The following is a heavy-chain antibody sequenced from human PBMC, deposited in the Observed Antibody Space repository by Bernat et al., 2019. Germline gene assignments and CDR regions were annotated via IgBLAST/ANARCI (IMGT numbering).Heavy chain of an antibody. V-gene: IGHV4-34*01. Sequence: QVQLQQWGAGLLKPSETLSLTCAVYGGSFSGYYWSWIRQPPGKGLEWIGEINHSGSTNYNPSLKSRVTISVDTSKNQFSLKLSSVTAADTAVYYCAREGISTTGTTRHWFDPWGQGTLVTVSS. D-gene: IGHD1-1*01. CDR1: GGSFSGYY. CDR2: INHSGST. J-gene: IGHJ5*02. CDR3: AREGISTTGTTRHWFDP.